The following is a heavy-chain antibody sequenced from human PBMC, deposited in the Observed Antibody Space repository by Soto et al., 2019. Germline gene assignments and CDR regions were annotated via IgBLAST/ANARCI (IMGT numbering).Heavy chain of an antibody. J-gene: IGHJ6*02. V-gene: IGHV3-30*18. D-gene: IGHD6-19*01. CDR1: GFTFSSYG. Sequence: QVQLVESGGGVVQPGRSLRLSCAASGFTFSSYGMHWVRQAPGKGLEWVAVISYDGSNKYYADSVKGRFTISRDNSKNTLYLQMNSLRAEDTAVYYCAKDLESSGWYRVWDNYYYGMDVWGQGTTVTVSS. CDR2: ISYDGSNK. CDR3: AKDLESSGWYRVWDNYYYGMDV.